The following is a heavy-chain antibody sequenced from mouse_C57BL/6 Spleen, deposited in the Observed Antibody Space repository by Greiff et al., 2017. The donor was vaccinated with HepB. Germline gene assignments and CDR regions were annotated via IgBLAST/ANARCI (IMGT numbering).Heavy chain of an antibody. D-gene: IGHD2-4*01. Sequence: EVQLVESGGGLVKPGGSLKLSCAASGFTFSSYAMSWVRQTPEKRLEWVATISDGGSYTYYPDNVKGRFTISRDNAKNNLYLQMSHLKSEDTAMYYCARPYDYDWYFDVWGTGTTVTVSS. J-gene: IGHJ1*03. CDR2: ISDGGSYT. V-gene: IGHV5-4*01. CDR1: GFTFSSYA. CDR3: ARPYDYDWYFDV.